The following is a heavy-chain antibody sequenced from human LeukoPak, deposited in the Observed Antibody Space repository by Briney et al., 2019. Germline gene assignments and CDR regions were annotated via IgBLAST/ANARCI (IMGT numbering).Heavy chain of an antibody. CDR3: ARGGGQYCSSTSCSNWFDP. CDR1: GGTFSSYT. J-gene: IGHJ5*02. Sequence: SVKVSCKASGGTFSSYTISWVRQAPGQGLEWMGRIILILGIANYAQKFQGRVTITADKSTSTAYMELSSLRSGDTAVYYCARGGGQYCSSTSCSNWFDPWGQGTLVTVSS. CDR2: IILILGIA. D-gene: IGHD2-2*01. V-gene: IGHV1-69*02.